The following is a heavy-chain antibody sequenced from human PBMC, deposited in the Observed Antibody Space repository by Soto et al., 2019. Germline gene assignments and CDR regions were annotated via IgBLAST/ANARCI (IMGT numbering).Heavy chain of an antibody. J-gene: IGHJ3*02. CDR2: IYYSGST. D-gene: IGHD4-4*01. Sequence: QLQLQESGPGLVKPSETLSLTCTVSGGSISSSSYYWGWIRQPPGKGLEWIGSIYYSGSTYYNPSLKSRVTISVDTSKNQFSLKLSSVTAADTAVYYCARPLQPVNAFDIWGQGTMVTVSS. CDR3: ARPLQPVNAFDI. V-gene: IGHV4-39*01. CDR1: GGSISSSSYY.